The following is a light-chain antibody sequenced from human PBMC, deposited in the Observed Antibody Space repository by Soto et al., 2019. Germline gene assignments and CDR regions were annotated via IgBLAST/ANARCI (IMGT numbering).Light chain of an antibody. CDR1: SSDVGGYHY. V-gene: IGLV2-14*01. CDR3: SSYTSSSTLVV. CDR2: EVS. J-gene: IGLJ2*01. Sequence: QSALTQPASVSGSPGQAITISCTGTSSDVGGYHYVSWYQQHPGKAPKLMIYEVSNRPSGVSNRFSGSKSGNTASLTISGLQTEDEADYYCSSYTSSSTLVVFGGGTPLTVL.